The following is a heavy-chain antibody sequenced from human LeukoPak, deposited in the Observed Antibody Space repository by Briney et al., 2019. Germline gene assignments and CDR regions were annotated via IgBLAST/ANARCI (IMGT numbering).Heavy chain of an antibody. CDR1: GGSISSYY. CDR3: ARTTEAHSWRTRYYDYYMDV. Sequence: SETLSLTCTVSGGSISSYYWSWIRQPPGKGLEWIGYIYYSGSTNYNPSLKSRVTISVDTTKNQFSLKLSSVTAADTAVYYCARTTEAHSWRTRYYDYYMDVWGKGTTVTVSS. V-gene: IGHV4-59*01. D-gene: IGHD6-13*01. J-gene: IGHJ6*03. CDR2: IYYSGST.